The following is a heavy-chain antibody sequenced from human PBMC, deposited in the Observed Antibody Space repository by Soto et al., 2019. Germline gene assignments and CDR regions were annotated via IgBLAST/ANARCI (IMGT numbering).Heavy chain of an antibody. CDR2: IYYSGST. J-gene: IGHJ4*02. V-gene: IGHV4-59*08. CDR3: ARQVPTYYDILTGQPSGYYFDY. Sequence: PSETLSLTCTVSGGSISSYYWSWIRQPPGKGLEWIGYIYYSGSTNYNPSLKSRVTISVDTSKNQFSLKLSSVTAADTAVYYCARQVPTYYDILTGQPSGYYFDYWGQGTLVTVSS. CDR1: GGSISSYY. D-gene: IGHD3-9*01.